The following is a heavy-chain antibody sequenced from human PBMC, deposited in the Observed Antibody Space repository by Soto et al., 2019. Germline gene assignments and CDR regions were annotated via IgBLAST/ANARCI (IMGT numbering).Heavy chain of an antibody. V-gene: IGHV3-11*01. Sequence: PGGSLRLSCAASGFTFSDYYMSWIRQAPGKGLEWVSYISSSGSAIYYADSVKGRFTISRDNPKNSLYLRMNSLRAEDTAVYYCAREELVPASYYYGMDVWGKGTTVTVSS. CDR2: ISSSGSAI. J-gene: IGHJ6*04. CDR3: AREELVPASYYYGMDV. D-gene: IGHD2-2*01. CDR1: GFTFSDYY.